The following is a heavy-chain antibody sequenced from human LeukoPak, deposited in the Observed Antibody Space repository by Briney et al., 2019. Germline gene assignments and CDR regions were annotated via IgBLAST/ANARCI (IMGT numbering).Heavy chain of an antibody. J-gene: IGHJ4*02. V-gene: IGHV4-30-4*01. CDR2: IYYSGST. CDR3: ARGMDYGDYAY. CDR1: GGSISSGDYY. Sequence: SQTLSLTCTVSGGSISSGDYYWSWIRQPPGKGLEWIGYIYYSGSTYYNPSLKSRVTISVDTSKSQFSLKLSSVTAADTAVYYCARGMDYGDYAYWGQGTLVTVSS. D-gene: IGHD4-17*01.